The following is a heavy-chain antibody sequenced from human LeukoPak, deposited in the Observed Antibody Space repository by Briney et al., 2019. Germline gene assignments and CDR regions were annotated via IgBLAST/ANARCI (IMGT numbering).Heavy chain of an antibody. J-gene: IGHJ3*02. Sequence: PSETLSLTCTVSGGSITSGGYYWSWIRQPAGKGLEWIGRIYTSGSTNYNPSLKSRVTMSVDTSKNQFSLKLSSVTAADTAVYYCARDLGASAFDIWGQGTMVTVSS. CDR1: GGSITSGGYY. CDR3: ARDLGASAFDI. CDR2: IYTSGST. V-gene: IGHV4-61*02.